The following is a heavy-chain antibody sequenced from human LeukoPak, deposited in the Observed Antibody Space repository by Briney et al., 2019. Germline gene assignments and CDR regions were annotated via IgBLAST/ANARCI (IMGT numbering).Heavy chain of an antibody. J-gene: IGHJ6*03. D-gene: IGHD1-7*01. CDR2: ISGSGGST. V-gene: IGHV3-23*01. Sequence: GGSPRLSCAASGFTFSSYGMSWVRQAPGKGLEWVSAISGSGGSTYYADSVKGRFTISRDNSKNTLYLQMNSLRAEDTAVYYCAKDAGTMYYYYYYMDVWGKGTTVTISS. CDR1: GFTFSSYG. CDR3: AKDAGTMYYYYYYMDV.